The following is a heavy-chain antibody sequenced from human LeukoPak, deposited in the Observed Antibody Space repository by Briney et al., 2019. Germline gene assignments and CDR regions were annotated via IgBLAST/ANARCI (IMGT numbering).Heavy chain of an antibody. CDR1: GGSISSGGYY. CDR2: IYYSGST. V-gene: IGHV4-31*03. J-gene: IGHJ4*02. CDR3: AKTSAAAAGHYFDY. Sequence: SQTLSLTCTVSGGSISSGGYYWSWIRQHPGKGLEWIGYIYYSGSTYYNPSLKSRVTISVDTSKNQFSLKLSSVTAADTAVYYCAKTSAAAAGHYFDYWGQGTLVTVSS. D-gene: IGHD6-13*01.